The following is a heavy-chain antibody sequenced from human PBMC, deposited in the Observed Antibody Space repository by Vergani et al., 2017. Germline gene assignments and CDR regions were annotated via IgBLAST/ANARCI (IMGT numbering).Heavy chain of an antibody. J-gene: IGHJ4*02. CDR1: GGTFSSYT. Sequence: QVQLVQSGAEVKKPGSSVKVSCKASGGTFSSYTISWVRQAPGQGLEWMGRLIPILGIANYAQKFQGRVTITADKSTSTAYMELSSLRSEDTAVYYCARGYSGSQGLDYWGQGTLVTVSS. CDR2: LIPILGIA. D-gene: IGHD1-26*01. V-gene: IGHV1-69*02. CDR3: ARGYSGSQGLDY.